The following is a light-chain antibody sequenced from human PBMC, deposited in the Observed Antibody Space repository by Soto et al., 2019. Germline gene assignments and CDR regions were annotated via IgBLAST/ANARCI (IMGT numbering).Light chain of an antibody. CDR3: QQANRFPIT. V-gene: IGKV1-12*01. Sequence: DIQMTQSPSFVSASVGDRVTVTCRASQDISSWLAWYQQKPGKAPKLLSYTTSTLRSGVPSRFSGSRTGTDLTLTNSGLQPEDFASYSCQQANRFPITFGQGPRRE. CDR2: TTS. CDR1: QDISSW. J-gene: IGKJ5*01.